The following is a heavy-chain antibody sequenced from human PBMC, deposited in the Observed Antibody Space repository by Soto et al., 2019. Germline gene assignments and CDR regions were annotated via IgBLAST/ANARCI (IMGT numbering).Heavy chain of an antibody. J-gene: IGHJ4*02. CDR3: ARHRRTTVAKFYFDN. D-gene: IGHD4-4*01. Sequence: SETLSLTCTVSGGSINSYCWSWIRQPPGKGLEWIAYIFDSGNASYNPSLKSRVTISVDTSKNRFSLKLTSVTAADTAVYYCARHRRTTVAKFYFDNWGQGALVTVSS. CDR1: GGSINSYC. CDR2: IFDSGNA. V-gene: IGHV4-59*08.